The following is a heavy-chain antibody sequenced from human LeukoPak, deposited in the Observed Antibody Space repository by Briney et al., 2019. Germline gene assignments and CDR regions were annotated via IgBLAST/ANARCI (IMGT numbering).Heavy chain of an antibody. D-gene: IGHD2-8*01. Sequence: ASVKVSCKASGYTFTSYDINWVRQATGQGLEWMGWMNPNSGNTGYAQKFQGRVTMTRNTSISTAYMELSSLRSEDTAVYYCARDGPNGGPLGYWGQGTLVTVSS. J-gene: IGHJ4*02. V-gene: IGHV1-8*01. CDR3: ARDGPNGGPLGY. CDR2: MNPNSGNT. CDR1: GYTFTSYD.